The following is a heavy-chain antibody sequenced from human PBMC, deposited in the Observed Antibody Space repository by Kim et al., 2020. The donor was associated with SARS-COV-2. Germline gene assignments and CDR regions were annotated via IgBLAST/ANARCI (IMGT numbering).Heavy chain of an antibody. D-gene: IGHD6-13*01. V-gene: IGHV4-34*01. CDR3: ARGRGSSWYGNYYYMDV. CDR2: INHSGST. CDR1: GGSFSGYY. Sequence: SETLSLTCAVYGGSFSGYYWSWIRQPPGKGLEWIGEINHSGSTNYNPSLKSRVTISVDTSKNQFSLKLSSVTAADTAVYYCARGRGSSWYGNYYYMDVWGKGTTVTVSS. J-gene: IGHJ6*03.